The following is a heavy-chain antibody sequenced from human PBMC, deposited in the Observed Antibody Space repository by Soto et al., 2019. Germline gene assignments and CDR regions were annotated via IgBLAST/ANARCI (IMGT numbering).Heavy chain of an antibody. CDR2: ISAYNGNT. CDR1: GYTFTSYG. V-gene: IGHV1-18*01. D-gene: IGHD6-19*01. CDR3: ARRRDSGWYGGITMEGAFDI. Sequence: ASVKVSCKASGYTFTSYGISWVRQAPGQGLEWMGWISAYNGNTNYAQKLQGRVTMTTDTSTSTAYMELRSLRSDDTAVYYCARRRDSGWYGGITMEGAFDIWGQGTMVTVSS. J-gene: IGHJ3*02.